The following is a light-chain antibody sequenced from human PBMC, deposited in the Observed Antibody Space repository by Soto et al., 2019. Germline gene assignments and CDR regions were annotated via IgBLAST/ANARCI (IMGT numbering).Light chain of an antibody. Sequence: IMMTQSPATLSVPPGERATLSCRASQSVSSNLAWYQQKPGQAPRLIIYGASTRATGIPARFSGSGSGTECTLTISSLQSEDVAVYYCQQYNNWPRTLGQGTKVDIK. V-gene: IGKV3-15*01. CDR2: GAS. CDR3: QQYNNWPRT. J-gene: IGKJ1*01. CDR1: QSVSSN.